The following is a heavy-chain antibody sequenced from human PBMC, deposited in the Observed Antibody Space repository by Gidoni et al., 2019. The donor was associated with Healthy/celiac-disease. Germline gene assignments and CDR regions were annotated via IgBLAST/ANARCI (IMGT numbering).Heavy chain of an antibody. CDR2: IYYSGST. V-gene: IGHV4-39*01. D-gene: IGHD3-3*01. CDR3: ARRGHDFWSGYYSFYGMDV. J-gene: IGHJ6*02. Sequence: QLQLQESGPGLVKPSETLSLTCTVSGGSISSSSYYWGWIRQPPGKGLEWIGSIYYSGSTYYNPSLKSRVTISVETSKNQFSLKLSSVTAADTAVYYCARRGHDFWSGYYSFYGMDVWGQGTTVTVSS. CDR1: GGSISSSSYY.